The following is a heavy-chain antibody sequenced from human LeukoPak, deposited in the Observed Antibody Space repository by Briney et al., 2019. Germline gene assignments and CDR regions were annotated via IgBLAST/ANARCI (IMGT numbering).Heavy chain of an antibody. V-gene: IGHV3-15*01. Sequence: GGSLRLSCVASGFTFSYAWMNWVRQAPGKGLEWVGRIKSKSDGGATDYTAPVKGRFTIARDDSENTLYLHMNSLGTEDIGVYYCYTVLVWGGYDAKEPEKWGQGTLVTVSS. CDR1: GFTFSYAW. CDR2: IKSKSDGGAT. CDR3: YTVLVWGGYDAKEPEK. D-gene: IGHD5-12*01. J-gene: IGHJ4*02.